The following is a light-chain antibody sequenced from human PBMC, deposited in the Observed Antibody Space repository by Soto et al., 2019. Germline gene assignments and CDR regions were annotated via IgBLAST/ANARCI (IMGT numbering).Light chain of an antibody. CDR1: SSNIGRNY. Sequence: QSVLTQPPSVSAAPGQKVTISCSGGSSNIGRNYVSWFQQFPGTAPKLLIYENDKRPSGIPDRFSGSKSATSATLGIAGLQTEDEADYYCGAWDAGLNAGVFGGGTPLTVL. V-gene: IGLV1-51*02. CDR3: GAWDAGLNAGV. J-gene: IGLJ7*01. CDR2: END.